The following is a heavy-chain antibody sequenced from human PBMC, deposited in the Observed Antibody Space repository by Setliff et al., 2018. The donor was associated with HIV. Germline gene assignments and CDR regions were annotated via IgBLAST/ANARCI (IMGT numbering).Heavy chain of an antibody. CDR1: GGSISSYY. V-gene: IGHV4-59*12. J-gene: IGHJ5*02. CDR2: IYYTGST. CDR3: ARDAPTVYANGWFDP. D-gene: IGHD2-8*01. Sequence: PSETLSLTCTVSGGSISSYYWSWIRQPPGKRLEWIGYIYYTGSTYYSPSLRSRVTISVDTSKNQFSLKLSSVTAADTAVYYCARDAPTVYANGWFDPWGQGTLVTV.